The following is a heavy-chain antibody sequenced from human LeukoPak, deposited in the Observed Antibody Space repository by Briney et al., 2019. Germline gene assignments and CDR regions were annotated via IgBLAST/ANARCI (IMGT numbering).Heavy chain of an antibody. Sequence: ASVKVSCKASGYSFTGYYMHWVRRAPGQGLEWMGWINPNSGGTNYAQKFQGRVTMTRDTSISTAYMELSRLRSDDTAVYYSARDSNGDYYFDYWGQGTLVTVSS. D-gene: IGHD4-17*01. CDR2: INPNSGGT. CDR3: ARDSNGDYYFDY. CDR1: GYSFTGYY. J-gene: IGHJ4*02. V-gene: IGHV1-2*02.